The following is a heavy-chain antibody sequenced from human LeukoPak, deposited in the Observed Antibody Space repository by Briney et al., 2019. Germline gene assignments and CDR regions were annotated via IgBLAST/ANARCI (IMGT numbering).Heavy chain of an antibody. D-gene: IGHD2-8*01. J-gene: IGHJ5*02. Sequence: ASVKVSCKASGYTFTSYYMHWVRQAPGQGLEWMGIINPSGGSTSYAQKFQGRVTMTRDTSTSTVYMELSSLRSEDTAVYYCARDTCTNGVCYIPWGREPWSPSPQ. CDR2: INPSGGST. CDR3: ARDTCTNGVCYIP. CDR1: GYTFTSYY. V-gene: IGHV1-46*01.